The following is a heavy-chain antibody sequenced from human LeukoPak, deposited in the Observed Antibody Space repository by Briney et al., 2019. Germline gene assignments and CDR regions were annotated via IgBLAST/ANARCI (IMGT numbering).Heavy chain of an antibody. V-gene: IGHV4-31*03. CDR2: IWNSGST. CDR3: ARDVPAMFPNCFDP. CDR1: GDSISSRTYY. J-gene: IGHJ5*02. D-gene: IGHD3-10*02. Sequence: SQTLSLTCSVSGDSISSRTYYWTWIRQHPEKGLEWIGNIWNSGSTNYNPALKSRVTISVDTSKNKCSLKLTSVTAADTAIYCCARDVPAMFPNCFDPWGQGILVIVSS.